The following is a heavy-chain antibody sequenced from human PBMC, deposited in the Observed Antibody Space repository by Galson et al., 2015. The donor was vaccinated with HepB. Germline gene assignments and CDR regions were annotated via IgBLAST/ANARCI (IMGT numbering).Heavy chain of an antibody. CDR2: ISAYNGNT. CDR1: GYTFTSYG. V-gene: IGHV1-18*04. Sequence: SVKVSCKASGYTFTSYGISWVRQAPGQGLEWMGWISAYNGNTNYAQKLQGRVTMTTDTSTSTAYMELRSLRSDDTAVYYCARDRLYCSSTSCYPYYGMDVWGQGTTVTVSS. CDR3: ARDRLYCSSTSCYPYYGMDV. J-gene: IGHJ6*02. D-gene: IGHD2-2*01.